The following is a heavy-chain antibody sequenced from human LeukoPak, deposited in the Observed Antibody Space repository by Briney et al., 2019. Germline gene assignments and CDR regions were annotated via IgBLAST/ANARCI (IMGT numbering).Heavy chain of an antibody. J-gene: IGHJ6*03. Sequence: GDSLKFSCKGSGYSFTSYWIGWVRQMPEKGLEWMGVIYPGDSDTRYSPSFQGQVTISADKSLSTAYLQWSSLKASDTAMYYSARHQITMVRAEANYYLDVWGKGTTVTVPS. D-gene: IGHD3-10*01. CDR3: ARHQITMVRAEANYYLDV. V-gene: IGHV5-51*01. CDR2: IYPGDSDT. CDR1: GYSFTSYW.